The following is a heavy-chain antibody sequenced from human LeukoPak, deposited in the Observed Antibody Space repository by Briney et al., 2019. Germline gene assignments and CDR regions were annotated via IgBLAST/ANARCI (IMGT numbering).Heavy chain of an antibody. V-gene: IGHV1-69*05. CDR3: ASGGGSGGVIMGNYMAV. J-gene: IGHJ6*03. CDR1: GGTSSNYG. Sequence: ASVKVSCKASGGTSSNYGISWVRQAPGQGLEWMGGIIPMFGAVYYAQKFRGRVTIATDESTSTVYMELSSLRSEDTAVYYCASGGGSGGVIMGNYMAVWGKGTTVTVSS. D-gene: IGHD3-10*01. CDR2: IIPMFGAV.